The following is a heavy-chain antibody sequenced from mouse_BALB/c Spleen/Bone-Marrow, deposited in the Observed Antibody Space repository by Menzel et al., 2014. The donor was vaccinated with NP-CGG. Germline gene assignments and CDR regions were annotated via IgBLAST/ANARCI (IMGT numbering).Heavy chain of an antibody. J-gene: IGHJ3*01. Sequence: TYMHWVKQRPEQGLEWIGRIDPANGNTKYDPKFQGKATITADTSSNTAYLQLSSLTSEDTAVYYCAMITTGAWFAYWGQGTLVTVSA. V-gene: IGHV14-3*02. D-gene: IGHD2-4*01. CDR3: AMITTGAWFAY. CDR1: TY. CDR2: IDPANGNT.